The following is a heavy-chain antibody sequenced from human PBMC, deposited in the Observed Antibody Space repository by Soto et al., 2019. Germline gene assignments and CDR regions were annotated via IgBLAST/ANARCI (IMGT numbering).Heavy chain of an antibody. D-gene: IGHD2-2*01. CDR2: INHSGVT. CDR3: AKDGGPAYCNSPGCSAEHFDY. CDR1: GGSISSSSYY. V-gene: IGHV4-39*07. Sequence: SETLSLTCTVSGGSISSSSYYWNWIRQPPGKGLEWIGEINHSGVTKYNPSLKSRVTISVDTSKNQFFLNLRSVTAADTAVYYCAKDGGPAYCNSPGCSAEHFDYWGQGTQVTVSS. J-gene: IGHJ4*02.